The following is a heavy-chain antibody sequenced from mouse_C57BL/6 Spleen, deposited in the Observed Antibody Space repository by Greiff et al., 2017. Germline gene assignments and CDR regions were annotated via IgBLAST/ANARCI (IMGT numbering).Heavy chain of an antibody. D-gene: IGHD1-1*01. CDR2: ISDGGSYT. Sequence: EVQLVESGAGLVKPGGSLKLSCAASGFTFSSYAMSWVRQTPEKRLEWVATISDGGSYTYYPDNVKGRITISRDNAKNNLYLQMSHLKSEDTAIYYCARSEDYYGYYFAYWGQGTTLTVSS. V-gene: IGHV5-4*01. CDR1: GFTFSSYA. J-gene: IGHJ2*01. CDR3: ARSEDYYGYYFAY.